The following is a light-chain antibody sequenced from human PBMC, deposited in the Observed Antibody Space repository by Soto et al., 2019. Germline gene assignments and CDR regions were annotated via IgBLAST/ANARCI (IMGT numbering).Light chain of an antibody. CDR1: SSDIGAYNS. J-gene: IGLJ2*01. V-gene: IGLV2-14*03. Sequence: QSVLTQPASVSASPGQSITISCTGTSSDIGAYNSVSWYQQHPGKAPQLMIYDVSYRPSGISSRFSGSKSGNTASLTISGXRAXDDADYYCASYTSARIRVFGGGTKLTVL. CDR3: ASYTSARIRV. CDR2: DVS.